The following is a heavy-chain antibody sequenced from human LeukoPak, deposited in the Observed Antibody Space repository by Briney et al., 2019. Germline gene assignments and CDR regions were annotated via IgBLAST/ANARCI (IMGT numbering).Heavy chain of an antibody. D-gene: IGHD7-27*01. V-gene: IGHV3-23*01. CDR3: AKDTGQLGIREVFDV. CDR2: ISSSGDTT. CDR1: GFTFSTYA. Sequence: GGSLRLSCAASGFTFSTYAMSWVRQAPGKGLEWVPSISSSGDTTYYADSVRGRFTISRDNSKNTVYLQVNTLRAEDTAVYHCAKDTGQLGIREVFDVWGQGTMVTVSS. J-gene: IGHJ3*01.